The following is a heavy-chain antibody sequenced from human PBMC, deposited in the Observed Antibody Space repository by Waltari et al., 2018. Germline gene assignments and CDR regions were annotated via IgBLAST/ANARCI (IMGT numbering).Heavy chain of an antibody. CDR3: ARHPAMTIMLWYFDL. V-gene: IGHV4-39*01. Sequence: QLQPQESGPGLVKPSETLSLTCTVSGGPISSSRYYWGWIRPPPGKGLEWIGSIYYSGSTYYNPSLKSRVTISVDTSKNQFSLKLSSVTAADTAVYYCARHPAMTIMLWYFDLWGRGTLVTVSS. J-gene: IGHJ2*01. D-gene: IGHD2-8*01. CDR2: IYYSGST. CDR1: GGPISSSRYY.